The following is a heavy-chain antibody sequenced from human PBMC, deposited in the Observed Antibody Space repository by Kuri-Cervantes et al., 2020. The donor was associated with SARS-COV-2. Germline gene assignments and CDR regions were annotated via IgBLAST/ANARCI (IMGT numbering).Heavy chain of an antibody. CDR3: VRVPGRNVFGPFDY. Sequence: SETLSLTCTVSGGSISSYYWSWIRQPAGKGLEWIGRIYTSGSTDYNPSLKSRVTMSVDTSKNQFSLKLNSVTAADTAVYYCVRVPGRNVFGPFDYWGQGTMVTVSS. CDR2: IYTSGST. V-gene: IGHV4-4*07. J-gene: IGHJ4*02. CDR1: GGSISSYY. D-gene: IGHD3/OR15-3a*01.